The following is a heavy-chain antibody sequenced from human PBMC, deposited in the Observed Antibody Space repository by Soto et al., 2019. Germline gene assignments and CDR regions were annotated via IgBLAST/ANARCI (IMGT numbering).Heavy chain of an antibody. V-gene: IGHV3-7*01. J-gene: IGHJ6*02. CDR3: ARDSLVVPAAMYYYYGMDV. Sequence: PGGSLRLSCAASGFTFSSYWMSWVRQAPGKGLEWVANIKQDGSEKYYVDSVKGRFTISRDSAKNSLYLQMNSLRAEDTAVYYCARDSLVVPAAMYYYYGMDVWGQGTTVTVSS. D-gene: IGHD2-2*01. CDR2: IKQDGSEK. CDR1: GFTFSSYW.